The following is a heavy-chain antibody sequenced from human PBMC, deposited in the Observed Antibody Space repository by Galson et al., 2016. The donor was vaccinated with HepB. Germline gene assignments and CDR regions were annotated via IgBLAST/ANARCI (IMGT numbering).Heavy chain of an antibody. CDR2: IYSTGST. J-gene: IGHJ3*01. V-gene: IGHV4-4*07. CDR1: GGSISNYS. CDR3: ARGTPWRAFDF. D-gene: IGHD1-14*01. Sequence: SETLSLTCTVSGGSISNYSWSWIRQPAGKGLEWIGRIYSTGSTNYNPSLKSRVTMSVDTSTNQFSLILSSVSAADTAVYYCARGTPWRAFDFWGQGTMPTVSS.